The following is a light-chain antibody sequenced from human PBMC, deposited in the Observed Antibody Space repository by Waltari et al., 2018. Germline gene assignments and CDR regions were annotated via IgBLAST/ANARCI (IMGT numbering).Light chain of an antibody. V-gene: IGKV1-39*01. CDR3: QQCYSIAT. CDR2: VAS. J-gene: IGKJ2*01. Sequence: IQLTQSPSSLSASLGDRVTITCRASQNIDIYLNWYQQRPGKAPNVLISVASNLRSGVPSRFSGSGSGTVFTLTINNLQPEDFATYYCQQCYSIATFGQGTKLEMK. CDR1: QNIDIY.